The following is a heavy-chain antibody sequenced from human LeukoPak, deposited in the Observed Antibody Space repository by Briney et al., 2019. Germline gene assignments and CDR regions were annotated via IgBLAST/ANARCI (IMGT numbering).Heavy chain of an antibody. CDR3: VIGVGSGSLRMAFDI. V-gene: IGHV3-33*01. CDR1: GFTFSSYG. J-gene: IGHJ3*02. Sequence: PGGSLRLSCAVSGFTFSSYGMHWVRQAPGKGLEWVAVIWYDGSNKYYADSVKGRFTISRDNSKNTLYLQMSSLRAEDTAVYYCVIGVGSGSLRMAFDIWGQGTMVTVSS. D-gene: IGHD6-19*01. CDR2: IWYDGSNK.